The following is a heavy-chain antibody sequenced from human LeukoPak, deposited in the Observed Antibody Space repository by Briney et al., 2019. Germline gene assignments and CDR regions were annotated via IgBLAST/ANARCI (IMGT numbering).Heavy chain of an antibody. CDR2: ISWNSGSI. CDR3: AILSDDYSNG. J-gene: IGHJ4*02. V-gene: IGHV3-9*01. D-gene: IGHD4-11*01. Sequence: GGSLRLSCAASGFTFDDYAMHWVRQAPGKGLEWVSGISWNSGSIGYADSVKGRFTISRDNSKNTLYLQMNSLRAEDTAVYYCAILSDDYSNGGGQGTLVTVSS. CDR1: GFTFDDYA.